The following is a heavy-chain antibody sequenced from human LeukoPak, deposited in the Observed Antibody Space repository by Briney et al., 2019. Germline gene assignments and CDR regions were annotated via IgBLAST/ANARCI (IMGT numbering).Heavy chain of an antibody. D-gene: IGHD1-26*01. J-gene: IGHJ4*02. CDR2: IKQGGSEK. V-gene: IGHV3-7*01. Sequence: GGSLRLSCAASGFTFSSYWMSWVRQAPGKGLEWVANIKQGGSEKYYVDSVKGRFTISRDNAKNSLYLQMNSLRAEDTAVYYCARDYSGSYYSPEIDYWGQGTLVTVSS. CDR1: GFTFSSYW. CDR3: ARDYSGSYYSPEIDY.